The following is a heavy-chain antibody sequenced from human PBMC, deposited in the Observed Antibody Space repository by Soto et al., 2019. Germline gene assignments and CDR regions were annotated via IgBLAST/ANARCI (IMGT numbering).Heavy chain of an antibody. CDR1: GFTFSSYS. CDR2: ISNISTI. D-gene: IGHD1-26*01. V-gene: IGHV3-48*01. J-gene: IGHJ4*02. Sequence: DVQLVESGGGLVQPGGSLRLSCAASGFTFSSYSMNWVRQAPGKGLEWVSYISNISTIYYADSVKGRFTISRDNAKNSLYLQMNSLRAEDTAVYYCARAPQGELLSHYWGQGTLVTVSS. CDR3: ARAPQGELLSHY.